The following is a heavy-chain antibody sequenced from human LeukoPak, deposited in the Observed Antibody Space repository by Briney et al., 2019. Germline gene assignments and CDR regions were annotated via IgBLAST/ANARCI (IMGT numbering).Heavy chain of an antibody. V-gene: IGHV6-1*01. CDR3: ASEGGRCSGGSCYAFDI. CDR1: GDSVSSNSAA. J-gene: IGHJ3*02. CDR2: TYYKSKWYN. D-gene: IGHD2-15*01. Sequence: SQTLSLTCAISGDSVSSNSAAWNWIRQSPSRGLEWLGRTYYKSKWYNDYAVSVKSRITINPDTSKNQFSLQLNSVTPEDTAVYYCASEGGRCSGGSCYAFDIWGQGTMVTVSS.